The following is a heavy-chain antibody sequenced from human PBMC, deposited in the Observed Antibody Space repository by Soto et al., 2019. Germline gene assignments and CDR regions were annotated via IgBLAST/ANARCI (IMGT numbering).Heavy chain of an antibody. CDR3: ARGPREGPGDY. CDR1: GGTFSSYA. J-gene: IGHJ4*02. CDR2: IIPIFGTA. Sequence: GASVKVSFKACGGTFSSYAISWLRQAPGQGLEWMGGIIPIFGTANYAQKFQGRVTITADESTGTAYMELSSLRSEDTAVYYCARGPREGPGDYWGQGTLVTVSS. V-gene: IGHV1-69*13. D-gene: IGHD1-26*01.